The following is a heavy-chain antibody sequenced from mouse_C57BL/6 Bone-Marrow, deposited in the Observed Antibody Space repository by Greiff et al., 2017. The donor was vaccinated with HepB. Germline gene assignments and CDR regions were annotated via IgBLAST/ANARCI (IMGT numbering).Heavy chain of an antibody. CDR1: GYAFTNYL. CDR3: ARRLWRTY. CDR2: INPGSGGT. J-gene: IGHJ3*01. V-gene: IGHV1-54*01. Sequence: VKLQQSGAELVRPGTSVKVSCKASGYAFTNYLIEWVKQRPGQGLEWIGVINPGSGGTNYNEKFKGKATLTADKSSSTAYMQLSSLTSEDSAVYFCARRLWRTYWGQGTLVTVSA. D-gene: IGHD1-1*02.